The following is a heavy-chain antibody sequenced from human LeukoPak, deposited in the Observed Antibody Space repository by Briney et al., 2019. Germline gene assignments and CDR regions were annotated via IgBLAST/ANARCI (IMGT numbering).Heavy chain of an antibody. V-gene: IGHV4-59*08. J-gene: IGHJ4*02. CDR2: IYYSGST. CDR1: GGSISSYY. D-gene: IGHD3-22*01. CDR3: ARTRDYYDSSGFDY. Sequence: KASETLSLTCTVSGGSISSYYWSWIRQPPGKGLEWIGYIYYSGSTKNNPSLKSRVTISVDTSKNQFSLKLSSVIAADTAVYYCARTRDYYDSSGFDYWGQGTLVTVSS.